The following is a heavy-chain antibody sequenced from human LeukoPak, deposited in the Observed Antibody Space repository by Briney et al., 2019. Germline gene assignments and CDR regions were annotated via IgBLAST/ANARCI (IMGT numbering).Heavy chain of an antibody. CDR1: GFTFSNAW. V-gene: IGHV3-15*01. D-gene: IGHD3-10*01. CDR2: IKSKTDGGTT. J-gene: IGHJ6*03. Sequence: PGGSLRLSCAASGFTFSNAWMSWVRQAPGKGLEWVGRIKSKTDGGTTDYAAPVKGRFTISRDDSKNTLYLQMNSLKTEDTAVYYCRAPYYYGSGNHYYYYYYMDVWGKGTTVTVSS. CDR3: RAPYYYGSGNHYYYYYYMDV.